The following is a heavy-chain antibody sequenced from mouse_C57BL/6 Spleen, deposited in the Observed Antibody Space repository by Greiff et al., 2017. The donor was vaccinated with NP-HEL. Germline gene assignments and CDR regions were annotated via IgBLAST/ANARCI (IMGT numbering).Heavy chain of an antibody. CDR1: GYAFTNYL. CDR2: INPGSGGT. D-gene: IGHD1-1*01. J-gene: IGHJ1*03. CDR3: ARDGSSPFYWYFDV. V-gene: IGHV1-54*01. Sequence: VMLVESGAELVRPGTSVKVSCKASGYAFTNYLIEWVKQRPGQGLEWIGVINPGSGGTNYNEKFKGKATLTADKSSSTAYMQLSSLTSEDSAVYFCARDGSSPFYWYFDVWGTGTTVTVSS.